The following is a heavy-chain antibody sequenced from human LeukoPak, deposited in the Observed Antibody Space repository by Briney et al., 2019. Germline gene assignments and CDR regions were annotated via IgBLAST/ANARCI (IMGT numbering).Heavy chain of an antibody. CDR3: ATGGAPGGRFEN. J-gene: IGHJ4*02. Sequence: GGSLRLSCFVSGFTFQRCTMTWVRQAPGKGPEGVAKMKEDGTEIFYAGSVAGRFTISRDNSKNSLYLRMNSLRVEDTAVYYCATGGAPGGRFENWGQGTLVTVSS. CDR1: GFTFQRCT. D-gene: IGHD3-16*01. CDR2: MKEDGTEI. V-gene: IGHV3-7*01.